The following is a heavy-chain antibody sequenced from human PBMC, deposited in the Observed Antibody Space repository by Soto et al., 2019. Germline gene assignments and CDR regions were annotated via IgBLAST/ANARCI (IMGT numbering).Heavy chain of an antibody. CDR2: IKQDGSEK. J-gene: IGHJ4*02. V-gene: IGHV3-7*01. CDR3: ARENEYSSSSAGFDY. CDR1: GFTFSSYW. Sequence: PGGSLRLSCAASGFTFSSYWMSWVRQAPGKGLEWVANIKQDGSEKYYVDSVKGRFTISRDNAKNSLYLQMNSLRAEDTAVYYCARENEYSSSSAGFDYWGQGTLVTVSS. D-gene: IGHD6-6*01.